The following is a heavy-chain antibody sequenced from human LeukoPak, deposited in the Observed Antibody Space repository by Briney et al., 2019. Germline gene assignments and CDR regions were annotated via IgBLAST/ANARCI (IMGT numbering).Heavy chain of an antibody. J-gene: IGHJ3*01. D-gene: IGHD4-23*01. Sequence: GGSLRLSCVVSGFTLSSYAMSWVRQAPGKGLEWVSGISGSGDTTYYAEYVKGRFTLSRDISKNTLNLQMNSLRVDDTAIYYCVKDFHHGGKSPPKVFDVWGQGTKVTVSS. CDR1: GFTLSSYA. CDR3: VKDFHHGGKSPPKVFDV. CDR2: ISGSGDTT. V-gene: IGHV3-23*01.